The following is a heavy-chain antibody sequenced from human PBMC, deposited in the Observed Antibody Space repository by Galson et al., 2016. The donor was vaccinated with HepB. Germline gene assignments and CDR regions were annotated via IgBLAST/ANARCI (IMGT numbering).Heavy chain of an antibody. D-gene: IGHD1-26*01. CDR1: GFTFSNFG. J-gene: IGHJ6*03. CDR2: IWYDGNNK. CDR3: AKGSQTIMVGAGSMDV. V-gene: IGHV3-33*03. Sequence: SLRLSCAASGFTFSNFGMHWVRQAPGKGLEWVAVIWYDGNNKFYAESVKGRFSISRDNSKNTVYVQMHSLRDEDTAVYYCAKGSQTIMVGAGSMDVWGKGTTVTVSS.